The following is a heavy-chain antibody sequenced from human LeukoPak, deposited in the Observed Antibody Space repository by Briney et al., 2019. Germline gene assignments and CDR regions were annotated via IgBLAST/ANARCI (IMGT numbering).Heavy chain of an antibody. CDR1: GYTFTGYY. J-gene: IGHJ4*02. Sequence: ASVKVSCKTSGYTFTGYYIHCVRQAPGQGLEWMGWINPNSGGTNYAQKFQGRVTMTRDTSISTAYMELSRLRSDDTAVYYCASGDSILCGGDCPYYFDYWGQGTLVTVSS. V-gene: IGHV1-2*02. CDR3: ASGDSILCGGDCPYYFDY. D-gene: IGHD2-21*02. CDR2: INPNSGGT.